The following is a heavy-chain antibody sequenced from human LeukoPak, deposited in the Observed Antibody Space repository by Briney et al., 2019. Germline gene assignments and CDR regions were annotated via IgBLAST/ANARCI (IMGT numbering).Heavy chain of an antibody. CDR2: ISGRTGGT. V-gene: IGHV3-23*01. J-gene: IGHJ4*02. CDR3: ARDGEIIVGATGGLDY. Sequence: PGGSLRLSCAASGFTFNTNAVSWVRQAPGKGLEWVSAISGRTGGTYYADSVKGRFTISRDNSKSTLYLQMNSLRAEDTAVYYCARDGEIIVGATGGLDYWGQGTLVTVSS. D-gene: IGHD1-26*01. CDR1: GFTFNTNA.